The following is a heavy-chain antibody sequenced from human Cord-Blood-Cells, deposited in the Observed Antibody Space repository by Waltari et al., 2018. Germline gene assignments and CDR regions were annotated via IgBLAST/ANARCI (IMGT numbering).Heavy chain of an antibody. CDR1: GCSISSGAYY. D-gene: IGHD3-3*01. V-gene: IGHV4-30-4*08. CDR2: IYYSGST. Sequence: QVQLQESGPGLVKPSQTLSLTCTVSGCSISSGAYYWSWIRQPPGKGLEWIGYIYYSGSTYYNPSLKSRVTISVDTSKNQFSLKLSSVTAADTAVYYCARTLPITIFGVVIRHDAFDIWGQGTMVTVSS. J-gene: IGHJ3*02. CDR3: ARTLPITIFGVVIRHDAFDI.